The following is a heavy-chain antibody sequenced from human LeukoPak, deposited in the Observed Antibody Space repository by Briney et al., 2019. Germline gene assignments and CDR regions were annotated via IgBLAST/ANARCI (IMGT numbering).Heavy chain of an antibody. Sequence: GGSLRVSCAASGFTFSSYAMSWVRQAPGKGLEWVSAISGSGGSTYYADSVKGRFTISRDNSKNTLYLQMNSLRAEDTAVYYCAKEGSSWYYYYYGMYVWGQGTTVTVSS. V-gene: IGHV3-23*01. D-gene: IGHD6-13*01. CDR2: ISGSGGST. CDR3: AKEGSSWYYYYYGMYV. J-gene: IGHJ6*02. CDR1: GFTFSSYA.